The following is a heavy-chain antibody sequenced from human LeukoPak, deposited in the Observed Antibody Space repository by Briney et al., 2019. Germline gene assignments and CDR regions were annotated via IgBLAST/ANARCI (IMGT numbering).Heavy chain of an antibody. J-gene: IGHJ3*02. CDR3: ARGIVEMATTYAFDI. CDR1: GFTFSSYA. V-gene: IGHV3-30-3*01. CDR2: ISYDGSNK. D-gene: IGHD5-24*01. Sequence: PGGSLRLSCAASGFTFSSYAMHWVRQAPGKGLEWVAVISYDGSNKYYADSVKGRFTISRDNAKNSLYLQMNSLRAEDTAVYYCARGIVEMATTYAFDIWGQGTMVTVSS.